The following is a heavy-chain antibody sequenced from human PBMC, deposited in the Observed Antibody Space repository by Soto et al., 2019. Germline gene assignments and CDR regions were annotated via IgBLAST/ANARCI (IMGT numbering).Heavy chain of an antibody. J-gene: IGHJ4*02. D-gene: IGHD2-15*01. Sequence: GASVKVSCKASGYTFTSYDINWVRQATGRGLEWMGWMNPNSGNTGYAQKFQGRVTMTRNTSISTAYMELSSLRSEDTAVYYCARGRRDIVVVVAATYYFDYWGQGTLVTVSS. V-gene: IGHV1-8*01. CDR2: MNPNSGNT. CDR3: ARGRRDIVVVVAATYYFDY. CDR1: GYTFTSYD.